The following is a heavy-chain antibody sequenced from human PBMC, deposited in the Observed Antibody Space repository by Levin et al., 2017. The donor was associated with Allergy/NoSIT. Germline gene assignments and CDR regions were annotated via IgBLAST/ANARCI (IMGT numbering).Heavy chain of an antibody. CDR3: ARYCSNFNCYTDAFDI. D-gene: IGHD2-2*02. Sequence: GESLKISCKTSGYSFTTYQIHWLRQAPGQGLEWMGIINPNGGSTIYAQTFQARLTLSRDTSTSTVYMELSSLRSEDTAVYYCARYCSNFNCYTDAFDIWGQGTMITVSS. CDR1: GYSFTTYQ. J-gene: IGHJ3*02. V-gene: IGHV1-46*01. CDR2: INPNGGST.